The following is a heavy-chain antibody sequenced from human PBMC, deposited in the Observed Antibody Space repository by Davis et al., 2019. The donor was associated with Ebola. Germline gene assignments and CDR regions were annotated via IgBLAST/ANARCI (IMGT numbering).Heavy chain of an antibody. CDR2: IIPIFGTA. D-gene: IGHD6-13*01. CDR1: GGTFSSYA. Sequence: SVKVSCKASGGTFSSYAISWVRQAPGQGLEWMGGIIPIFGTANYAQKFQGRVTITADESTSTAYMELSSLRSEDTAVYYCARHSSSWYFFDYWGQGTLVTVSS. J-gene: IGHJ4*02. V-gene: IGHV1-69*13. CDR3: ARHSSSWYFFDY.